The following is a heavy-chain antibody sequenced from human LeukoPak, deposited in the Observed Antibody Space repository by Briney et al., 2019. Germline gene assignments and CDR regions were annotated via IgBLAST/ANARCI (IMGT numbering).Heavy chain of an antibody. D-gene: IGHD3-9*01. V-gene: IGHV3-21*04. CDR2: ISSSSYI. Sequence: PGGSLRLSCAASGFTFSNYSMNWVRQAPGKGLEWVSSISSSSYIYYADSVKGRFTISRDNAKNSLYLQMNSLRAEDTAVYYCARPSRDILTGYYGLWGQGTLVTVSS. CDR1: GFTFSNYS. CDR3: ARPSRDILTGYYGL. J-gene: IGHJ4*02.